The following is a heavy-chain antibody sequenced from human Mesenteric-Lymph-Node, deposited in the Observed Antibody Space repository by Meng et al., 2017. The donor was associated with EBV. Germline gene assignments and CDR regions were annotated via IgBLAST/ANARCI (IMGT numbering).Heavy chain of an antibody. V-gene: IGHV4-34*01. CDR2: VNHAGTT. Sequence: QVQLQQWGAGLLKPSGPLSLTGSVYGGSFSDYYWTWIRQPPGKGLEWIGEVNHAGTTIYNPSLESRVTISVDTSKNQFSLKLTSVTAADTAVYFCAALGSFASSIDPWGQGTLVTVSS. CDR3: AALGSFASSIDP. CDR1: GGSFSDYY. D-gene: IGHD3-16*01. J-gene: IGHJ5*02.